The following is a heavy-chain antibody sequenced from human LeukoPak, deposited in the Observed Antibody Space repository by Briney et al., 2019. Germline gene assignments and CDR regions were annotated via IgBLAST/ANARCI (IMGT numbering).Heavy chain of an antibody. D-gene: IGHD5-18*01. CDR1: GGSISSGDYY. V-gene: IGHV4-30-4*08. J-gene: IGHJ4*02. Sequence: SETLSLTCTVSGGSISSGDYYWSWIRQPPGKGLEWIGYIYYSGSTYYNPSLKSRVTISVDTSKNQFSLKLSSVTAADTAVYYCARRGGGYSYGYFDYWGQGTLVTVSS. CDR2: IYYSGST. CDR3: ARRGGGYSYGYFDY.